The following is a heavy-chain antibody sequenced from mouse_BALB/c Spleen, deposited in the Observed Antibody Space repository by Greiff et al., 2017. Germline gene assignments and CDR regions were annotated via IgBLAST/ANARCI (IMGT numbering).Heavy chain of an antibody. J-gene: IGHJ4*01. V-gene: IGHV1-9*01. Sequence: QVQLQQSGAELMKPGASVKISCKATGYTFSSYWIEWVKQRPGHGLEWIGEILPGSGSTNYNEKFKGKATFTADTSSNTAYMQLSSLTSEDSAVYYCARSLLLRLRGAMDYWGQGTSVTVSS. CDR2: ILPGSGST. CDR1: GYTFSSYW. CDR3: ARSLLLRLRGAMDY. D-gene: IGHD1-2*01.